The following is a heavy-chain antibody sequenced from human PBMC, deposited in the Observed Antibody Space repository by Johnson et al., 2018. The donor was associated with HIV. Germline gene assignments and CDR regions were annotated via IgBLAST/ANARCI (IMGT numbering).Heavy chain of an antibody. CDR3: AKDWYDAGPLMALDI. CDR1: GFTFSSYG. D-gene: IGHD2-8*01. CDR2: IWYDGSNK. J-gene: IGHJ3*02. Sequence: QVQLVESGGGVVQPGRSLRLSCAASGFTFSSYGMHWVRQAPGKGLEWVAVIWYDGSNKYYADSVKGRFTISRDNSKNTLYLQMNSLRAEDTAVYYCAKDWYDAGPLMALDIWGQGTMVTVSS. V-gene: IGHV3-33*06.